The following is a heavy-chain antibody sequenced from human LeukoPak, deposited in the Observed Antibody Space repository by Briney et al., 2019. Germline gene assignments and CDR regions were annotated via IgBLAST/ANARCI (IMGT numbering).Heavy chain of an antibody. Sequence: GRSLRLSCAASGFTFSSYAMHWVRQAPGKGLEWVAVISYDGSNKCYADSVKGRFTISRDNSKNTLYLQMNSLRAEDTAVYYCARDLTSGSLFDYWGQGTLVTVSS. J-gene: IGHJ4*02. V-gene: IGHV3-30-3*01. CDR2: ISYDGSNK. CDR1: GFTFSSYA. D-gene: IGHD1-26*01. CDR3: ARDLTSGSLFDY.